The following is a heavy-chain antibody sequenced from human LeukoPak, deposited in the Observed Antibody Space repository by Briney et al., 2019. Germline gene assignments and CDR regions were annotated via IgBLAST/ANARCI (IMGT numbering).Heavy chain of an antibody. CDR3: AKASAMIVVVSKHFDY. CDR1: GFTFSSYG. D-gene: IGHD3-22*01. V-gene: IGHV3-23*01. J-gene: IGHJ4*02. CDR2: ISGTGGST. Sequence: GGTLRLSCAASGFTFSSYGMSWVRQPPGKGLEWVSTISGTGGSTSYADSVKGRFTISRDNSRNTLYLQMNSLRAEDTAVYYCAKASAMIVVVSKHFDYWGQGTLVTVSS.